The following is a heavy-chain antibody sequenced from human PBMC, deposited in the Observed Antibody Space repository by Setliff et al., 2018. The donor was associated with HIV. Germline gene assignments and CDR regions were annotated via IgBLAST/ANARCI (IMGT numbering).Heavy chain of an antibody. D-gene: IGHD2-15*01. V-gene: IGHV1-69*10. J-gene: IGHJ6*03. CDR3: ATGVGVGRYYYYYYMDV. CDR2: IVPILGIA. CDR1: GGTFTNYA. Sequence: GASVKVSCQASGGTFTNYAIGWVRQAPGQGLEWMGAIVPILGIANSAQKFQGRVTITTDTSTDTAYMELSSLRSQDTAVYYCATGVGVGRYYYYYYMDVWGKGTTVTVSS.